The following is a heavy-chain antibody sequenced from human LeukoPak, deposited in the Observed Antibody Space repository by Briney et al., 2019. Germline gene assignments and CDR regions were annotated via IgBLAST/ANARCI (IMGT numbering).Heavy chain of an antibody. J-gene: IGHJ1*01. Sequence: GGSLRLSCAASGFTFSSYAMSWVRQAPGKGLEWVSAISASGGSTYYADSVKGRFTISRDDSKNTLYLQMNSLRAEDTALYYCAKQQWAGVYIMYFQHWGQGTLVTVSS. D-gene: IGHD1-26*01. CDR3: AKQQWAGVYIMYFQH. CDR1: GFTFSSYA. V-gene: IGHV3-23*01. CDR2: ISASGGST.